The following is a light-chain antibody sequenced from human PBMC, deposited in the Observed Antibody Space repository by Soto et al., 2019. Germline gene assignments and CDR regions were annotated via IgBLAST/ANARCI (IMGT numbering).Light chain of an antibody. CDR3: QQGHNGPLT. Sequence: EIVMTQSPATLSVSPGESATLSCRASQSISSELAWYQQKPGQPPRLLIYGASTRATGVPARFTGSGSGSDFTLTTSGLQSEVFAVYYCQQGHNGPLTFGQGTRLEI. CDR2: GAS. V-gene: IGKV3-15*01. J-gene: IGKJ2*01. CDR1: QSISSE.